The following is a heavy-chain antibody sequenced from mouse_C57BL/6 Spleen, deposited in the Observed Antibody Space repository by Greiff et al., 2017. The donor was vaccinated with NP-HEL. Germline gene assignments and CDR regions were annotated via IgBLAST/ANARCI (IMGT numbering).Heavy chain of an antibody. CDR1: GYTFTEYT. D-gene: IGHD1-1*01. CDR3: ARHEGTVVAPYFDY. Sequence: QVQLQQSGAELVKPGASVKLSCKASGYTFTEYTIHWVKQRSGQGLEWIGWFYPGSGSIKYNEKFKDKATLTADTSSSTVYMELSRLTSEDSAVDFGARHEGTVVAPYFDYWGQGTTLTVAS. V-gene: IGHV1-62-2*01. CDR2: FYPGSGSI. J-gene: IGHJ2*01.